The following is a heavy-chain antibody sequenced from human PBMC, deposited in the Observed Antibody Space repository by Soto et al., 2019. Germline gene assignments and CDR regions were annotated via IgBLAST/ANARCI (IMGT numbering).Heavy chain of an antibody. Sequence: QVQLQESGPGLVKPSETLSLTCTVSGGSISSYYWSWIRQPPGKGLEWIGYIYYSGSTNYNPSLKSRVTISVDTSKTQFSLKLSSVTAADTVVYYCAKGKTGYCSGGSCTDYYYYGMDVWGQGTTVTVSS. CDR3: AKGKTGYCSGGSCTDYYYYGMDV. CDR1: GGSISSYY. V-gene: IGHV4-59*01. J-gene: IGHJ6*02. CDR2: IYYSGST. D-gene: IGHD2-15*01.